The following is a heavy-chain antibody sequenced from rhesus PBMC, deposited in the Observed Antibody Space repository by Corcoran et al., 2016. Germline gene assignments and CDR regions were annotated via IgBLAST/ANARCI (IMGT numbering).Heavy chain of an antibody. CDR3: ARNAVATLGDY. CDR2: IYGSIGST. V-gene: IGHV4S7*01. Sequence: QVQLQESGPGLVKPSETLSLTCAVSGGSISSGYGWRWIRQPPGKGLEWIGRIYGSIGSTYYNPSLKSRVTISKDTSKNQFSLKLSSVTAADTAVYYCARNAVATLGDYWGQGVLVTVSS. CDR1: GGSISSGYG. J-gene: IGHJ4*01. D-gene: IGHD2-21*01.